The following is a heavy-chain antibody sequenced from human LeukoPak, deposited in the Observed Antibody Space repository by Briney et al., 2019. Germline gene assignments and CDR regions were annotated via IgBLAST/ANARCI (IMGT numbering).Heavy chain of an antibody. CDR3: ASSSITIFGVVIPEFDY. J-gene: IGHJ4*02. D-gene: IGHD3-3*01. V-gene: IGHV4-4*07. CDR2: IYTSGST. CDR1: GFTFRSYD. Sequence: GSLRLSCAASGFTFRSYDMSWIRQPAGKGLEWIGRIYTSGSTNYNPSLKSRVTMSVDTSKNQFSLKLSSVTAADTAVYYCASSSITIFGVVIPEFDYRGQGTLVTVSS.